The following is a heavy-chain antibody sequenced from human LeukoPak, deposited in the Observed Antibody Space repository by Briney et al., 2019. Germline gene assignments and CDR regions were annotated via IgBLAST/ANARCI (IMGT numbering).Heavy chain of an antibody. D-gene: IGHD2-15*01. CDR2: ISIGYNNI. Sequence: PGESLRLSCLASGFAFISSSMNWVRQAPGKGLEWVASISIGYNNIFYADSVKGRFTISRDNAQNSVHLQMNSLRSEDTAVYYCARADVVVVPADPFDLWGQGTLLTVSS. J-gene: IGHJ4*02. V-gene: IGHV3-21*01. CDR3: ARADVVVVPADPFDL. CDR1: GFAFISSS.